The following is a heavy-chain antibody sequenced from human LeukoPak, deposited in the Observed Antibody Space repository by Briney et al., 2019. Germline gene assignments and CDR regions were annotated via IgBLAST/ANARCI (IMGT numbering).Heavy chain of an antibody. CDR2: IGASGGST. J-gene: IGHJ4*02. CDR3: AKVGVPFDS. CDR1: GFTFSSYA. V-gene: IGHV3-23*01. Sequence: QPGGSLRLSCAASGFTFSSYAMSWVRQAPGKGLEWVSAIGASGGSTYYADSVKGRFTISRDNPKNTLYLQMNSLRAEDTAVYYCAKVGVPFDSWGQGTLVTVSS. D-gene: IGHD2-8*01.